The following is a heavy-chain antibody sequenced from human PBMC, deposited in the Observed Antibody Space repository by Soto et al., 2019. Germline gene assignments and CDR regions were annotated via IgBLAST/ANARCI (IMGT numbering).Heavy chain of an antibody. D-gene: IGHD6-19*01. CDR1: GFTFSSYA. Sequence: GGSLRLSCAASGFTFSSYAMSWVRQAPGKGLEWVSAISGSGGSTYYADSVKGLFTISRDYSKNTLYLQMSSLRAEDTAVYCCAKVIAVADAFDIWGQGTMVTVSS. CDR3: AKVIAVADAFDI. CDR2: ISGSGGST. V-gene: IGHV3-23*01. J-gene: IGHJ3*02.